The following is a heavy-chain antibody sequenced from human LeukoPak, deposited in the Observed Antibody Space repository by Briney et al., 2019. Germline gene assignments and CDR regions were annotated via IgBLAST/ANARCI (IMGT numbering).Heavy chain of an antibody. V-gene: IGHV3-48*03. CDR3: ARDTLNGPFVISLDY. Sequence: GSLRLSCAASGFSFSSYEMNWVRQHPGKGLEWVSHISSDGHVETYVDSVRGRFTMSRDNAKNFLFLQMNGLRAEDTAVYYCARDTLNGPFVISLDYWGQGALVTVSS. CDR2: ISSDGHVE. J-gene: IGHJ4*02. CDR1: GFSFSSYE. D-gene: IGHD3-9*01.